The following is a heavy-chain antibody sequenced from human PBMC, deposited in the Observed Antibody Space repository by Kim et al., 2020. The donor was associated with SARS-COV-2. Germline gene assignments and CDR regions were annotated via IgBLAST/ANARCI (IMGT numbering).Heavy chain of an antibody. V-gene: IGHV3-7*01. CDR2: IKQDGSEK. CDR3: ARDRIAVAGTYYYYGMDV. CDR1: GFTFSSYW. J-gene: IGHJ6*02. D-gene: IGHD6-19*01. Sequence: GGSLRLSCAASGFTFSSYWMSWVRQAPGKGLEWVANIKQDGSEKYYVDSVKGRFTISRDNAKNSLYLQMNSLRAEDTAVYYCARDRIAVAGTYYYYGMDVWGQGTTVTVSS.